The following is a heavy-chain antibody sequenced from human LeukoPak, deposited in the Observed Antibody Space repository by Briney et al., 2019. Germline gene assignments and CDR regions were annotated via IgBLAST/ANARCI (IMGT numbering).Heavy chain of an antibody. D-gene: IGHD3-10*01. CDR3: ARGLYYYGSGSYAGGY. CDR2: INPNSGGT. V-gene: IGHV1-2*02. CDR1: GYTFTGYY. Sequence: ASVKVSCKASGYTFTGYYMHWVRQAPGQGLEWMAWINPNSGGTNYAQKFQGRVTMTRDTSISTAYMELSRLRSDDTAVYYCARGLYYYGSGSYAGGYWGQGTPVTVSS. J-gene: IGHJ4*02.